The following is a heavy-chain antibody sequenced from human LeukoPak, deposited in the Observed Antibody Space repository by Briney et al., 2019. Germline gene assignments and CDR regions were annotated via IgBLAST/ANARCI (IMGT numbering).Heavy chain of an antibody. CDR2: ISSINSGE. CDR1: GFTLSSHS. D-gene: IGHD3/OR15-3a*01. V-gene: IGHV3-48*01. CDR3: VKDWTYSFED. J-gene: IGHJ4*02. Sequence: QSGGSLRLSCAASGFTLSSHSMNWVRQAPGKGLEWISYISSINSGEYYADSVKGRFSISRDNAKNSLSLQMNSLRVEDTAVYYCVKDWTYSFEDWGQGTLVTVSS.